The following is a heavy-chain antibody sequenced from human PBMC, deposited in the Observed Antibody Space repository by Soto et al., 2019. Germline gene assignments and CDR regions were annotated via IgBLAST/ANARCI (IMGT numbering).Heavy chain of an antibody. CDR3: ARKMPTMIVVVIQNWFDP. V-gene: IGHV4-34*01. Sequence: QVQLQQWGAGLLKPSETLSLTCAVYGGSFSGYYWSWIRQPPGKGLEWIGEINHSGSTNYNPSLKSGVTLSVDXXKXQXYLKLSSVTAADTAVYYCARKMPTMIVVVIQNWFDPWGQGTLVTVSS. J-gene: IGHJ5*02. CDR2: INHSGST. D-gene: IGHD3-22*01. CDR1: GGSFSGYY.